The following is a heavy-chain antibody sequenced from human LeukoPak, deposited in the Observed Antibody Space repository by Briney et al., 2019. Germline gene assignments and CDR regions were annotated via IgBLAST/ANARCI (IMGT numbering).Heavy chain of an antibody. J-gene: IGHJ4*02. CDR3: ARGHLWFGESS. V-gene: IGHV3-11*01. D-gene: IGHD3-10*01. CDR2: ITSSGTTM. Sequence: PGGSLRLSCAASGFTFSDYYMSWIRQAPGKGLEWVSYITSSGTTMYYADSVKGRFTISRDNAKNSLYPQLNSLRAEDTAVYYCARGHLWFGESSWGQGTLVTVSS. CDR1: GFTFSDYY.